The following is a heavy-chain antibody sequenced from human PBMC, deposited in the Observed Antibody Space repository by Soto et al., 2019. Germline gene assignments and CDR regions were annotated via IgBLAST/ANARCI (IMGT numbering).Heavy chain of an antibody. Sequence: DVQLLESGGGLVQPGGSLRLSCAASGFTFSSYAMNWVRQAPGKGLEWISAFSGSGGSTYSADSVKGRFTISRDNSKNTLYLQMNNLRAEDTAVYYCARAYGVYVHYYFDYWGQGTLVTVSS. CDR2: FSGSGGST. V-gene: IGHV3-23*01. CDR1: GFTFSSYA. CDR3: ARAYGVYVHYYFDY. J-gene: IGHJ4*02. D-gene: IGHD5-12*01.